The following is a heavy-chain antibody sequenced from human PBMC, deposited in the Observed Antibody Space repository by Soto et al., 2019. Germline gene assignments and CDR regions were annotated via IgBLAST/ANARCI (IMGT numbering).Heavy chain of an antibody. J-gene: IGHJ3*02. CDR1: GASFRTDA. CDR3: ARSRATTVVFDI. Sequence: QVQLVQSGTEVKNPGSSVRVSCKASGASFRTDAISWVRQAPGQGLEWMGRIVPVFGTTNFAQRFQGRVTITADESRRTAYMDLSSLRSEDTAVYYCARSRATTVVFDIWGQGTIVTVSS. V-gene: IGHV1-69*01. CDR2: IVPVFGTT. D-gene: IGHD4-17*01.